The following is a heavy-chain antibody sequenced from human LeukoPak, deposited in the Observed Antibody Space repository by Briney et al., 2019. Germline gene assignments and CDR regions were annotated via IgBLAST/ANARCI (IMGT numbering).Heavy chain of an antibody. Sequence: QSGGSLRLSCAASGFTFSSHAMSWVRQAPGKGLEWVSAIGGSGGNTYYADSVKGRFTISRDNSKNTLYLQVNSLRAEDTAVYYCAKDFRAEAVFLADATSRSGFDSWGQGTLVTVSS. D-gene: IGHD6-25*01. V-gene: IGHV3-23*01. CDR2: IGGSGGNT. CDR1: GFTFSSHA. CDR3: AKDFRAEAVFLADATSRSGFDS. J-gene: IGHJ4*02.